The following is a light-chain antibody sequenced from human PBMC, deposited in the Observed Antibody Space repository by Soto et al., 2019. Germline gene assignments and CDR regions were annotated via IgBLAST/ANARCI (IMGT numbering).Light chain of an antibody. Sequence: EIVLTQSPGTLSLSPGERATLSCRASQSVNSRFLAWYQQKPGQAPRLLMYGASTRATGIPDRFSGSGSGADFTLTISRLEPEGFAVYYCQQYGSSPPMYTFGQGTKLEIK. CDR3: QQYGSSPPMYT. V-gene: IGKV3-20*01. CDR1: QSVNSRF. CDR2: GAS. J-gene: IGKJ2*01.